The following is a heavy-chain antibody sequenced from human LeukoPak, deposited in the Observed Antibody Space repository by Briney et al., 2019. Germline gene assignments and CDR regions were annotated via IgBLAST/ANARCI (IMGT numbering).Heavy chain of an antibody. CDR1: GFTFSSYG. Sequence: GGSLRLSCAASGFTFSSYGMHWVRQAPGKGLEWVAVISYDGSNKYYADSVKGRFTISRDNAKNSVYLQMNSLRAEDTAVYYCARGRFNYDSTGYSSFYYWGQGTLVTVSS. CDR3: ARGRFNYDSTGYSSFYY. D-gene: IGHD3-22*01. CDR2: ISYDGSNK. V-gene: IGHV3-30*03. J-gene: IGHJ4*02.